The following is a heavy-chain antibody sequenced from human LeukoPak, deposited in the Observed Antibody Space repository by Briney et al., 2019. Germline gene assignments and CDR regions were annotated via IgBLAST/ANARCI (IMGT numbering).Heavy chain of an antibody. CDR3: AKDTTLKYSGSYGYFDY. J-gene: IGHJ4*02. Sequence: GGTLRLSCAASGFTFSSHGMSWVRQAPGKGLEWVSAISGSGGSTYYADSVKGRFTISRDNSKNTLYLQMNSLRAEDTAVYYCAKDTTLKYSGSYGYFDYWGQGTLVTVSS. CDR2: ISGSGGST. V-gene: IGHV3-23*01. CDR1: GFTFSSHG. D-gene: IGHD1-26*01.